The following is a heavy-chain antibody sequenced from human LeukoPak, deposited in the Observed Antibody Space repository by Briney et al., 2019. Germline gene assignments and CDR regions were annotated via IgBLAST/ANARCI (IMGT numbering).Heavy chain of an antibody. V-gene: IGHV7-4-1*02. CDR1: GYTFTGYA. D-gene: IGHD1-26*01. CDR2: INTNTGNP. CDR3: ARGPLWELLLDHSPIFDY. Sequence: ASVKVSCKASGYTFTGYAMNWVRQAPGQGLEWMGWINTNTGNPTYAQGFTGRFVFSLDTSVSTAYLQISSLKAEDTAVYYCARGPLWELLLDHSPIFDYWGQGTLVTVSS. J-gene: IGHJ4*02.